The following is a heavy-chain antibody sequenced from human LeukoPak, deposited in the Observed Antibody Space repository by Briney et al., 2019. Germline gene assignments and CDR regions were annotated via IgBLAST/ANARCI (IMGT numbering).Heavy chain of an antibody. Sequence: GGSLRLSCAASGFTFSGFVISWVRQAPGKGPQWVADISGSGGSTYYADSVKGRFSVSRDNSKNMVYLELNSLRAEDTAVYYCAKSHVSTATGTGRYFDYWGQGTLVTVSS. D-gene: IGHD3-9*01. CDR2: ISGSGGST. J-gene: IGHJ4*02. CDR3: AKSHVSTATGTGRYFDY. V-gene: IGHV3-23*01. CDR1: GFTFSGFV.